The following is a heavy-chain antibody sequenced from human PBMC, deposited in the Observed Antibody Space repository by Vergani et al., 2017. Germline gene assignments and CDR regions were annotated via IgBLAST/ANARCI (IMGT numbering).Heavy chain of an antibody. CDR3: ARDRGDWRYSRYFYNYYMDV. Sequence: QVQLVESGGGVVQPGRSLRLSCAASGLTFSSYAMHWVRQAPGTGLDWVALISYDGTNKYYTNSVRGRFTIYRDNSKSTLFLQMNSLRVEDMAVYYCARDRGDWRYSRYFYNYYMDVWGKGTTVTVSS. V-gene: IGHV3-30-3*01. CDR1: GLTFSSYA. CDR2: ISYDGTNK. J-gene: IGHJ6*03. D-gene: IGHD2-8*02.